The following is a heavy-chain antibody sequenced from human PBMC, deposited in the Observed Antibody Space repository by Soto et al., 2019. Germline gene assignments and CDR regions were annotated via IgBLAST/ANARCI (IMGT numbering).Heavy chain of an antibody. CDR2: ISFAATKT. V-gene: IGHV3-30*18. J-gene: IGHJ4*02. Sequence: QVQLVESGGGVVPPGRSLRLSCAASGFTLRTYGMHWVRQAPGKGLEWVSLISFAATKTYYSDSGRGRFTISRDTSKNTLDLQMNSLKPEATAVYYGANDFYSVGVSPAPRPHDFDSWGQGTQVTVSA. CDR3: ANDFYSVGVSPAPRPHDFDS. D-gene: IGHD2-8*02. CDR1: GFTLRTYG.